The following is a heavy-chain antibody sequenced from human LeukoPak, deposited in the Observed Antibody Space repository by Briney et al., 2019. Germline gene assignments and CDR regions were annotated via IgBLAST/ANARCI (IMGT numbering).Heavy chain of an antibody. CDR2: INHSGST. CDR1: GGSFSGYY. J-gene: IGHJ5*02. CDR3: ARDDRGSFDP. Sequence: SETLSLTCAVYGGSFSGYYWSWIRQPPGKGLEWIGEINHSGSTNYNPSLKSRVTISVDTSKNQFSLKLSSVTAADTAVYYCARDDRGSFDPWGQGTLVTVPS. D-gene: IGHD4-23*01. V-gene: IGHV4-34*01.